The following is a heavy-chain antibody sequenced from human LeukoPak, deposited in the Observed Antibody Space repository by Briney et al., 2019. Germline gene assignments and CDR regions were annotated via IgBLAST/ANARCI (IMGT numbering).Heavy chain of an antibody. CDR2: ISIYNGNT. D-gene: IGHD1-26*01. V-gene: IGHV1-18*01. CDR3: ARVLLVEDSESHYFDH. J-gene: IGHJ4*02. CDR1: GYTFTSYG. Sequence: ASVKVSCKASGYTFTSYGISWVRQAPGQGLEWMGWISIYNGNTNYAQKLQGRVTMTTDTSTSTAYMELRSLRSDDTALYYCARVLLVEDSESHYFDHWGQGTLVTVTS.